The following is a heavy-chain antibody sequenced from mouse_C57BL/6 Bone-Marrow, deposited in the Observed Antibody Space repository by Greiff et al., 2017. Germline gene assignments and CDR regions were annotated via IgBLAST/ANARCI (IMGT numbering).Heavy chain of an antibody. CDR2: IHPNSGST. Sequence: QVQLQQPGAELVKPGASVKLSCKASGYTFTSYWMHWVKQRPGQGLEWIGMIHPNSGSTNYNEKFKGKATFTADTSSNTAYMQLSSLTTEDSAIYYCARFLPITTLFDYWGQGTTLTVSS. J-gene: IGHJ2*01. CDR1: GYTFTSYW. V-gene: IGHV1-64*01. D-gene: IGHD1-1*01. CDR3: ARFLPITTLFDY.